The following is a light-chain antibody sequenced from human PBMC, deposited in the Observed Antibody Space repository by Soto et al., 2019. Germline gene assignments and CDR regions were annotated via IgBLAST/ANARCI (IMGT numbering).Light chain of an antibody. CDR1: QTINSY. Sequence: DIQVTPSPSSLSASVGHRVTITCRASQTINSYLNWYQHKPGEAPKLLIYAASNLLSGVPSRFSGSGSGTHFTLTIGSLQPEDFTTYYCQQSYNTPLTFGGGTKVDI. V-gene: IGKV1-39*01. CDR2: AAS. CDR3: QQSYNTPLT. J-gene: IGKJ4*01.